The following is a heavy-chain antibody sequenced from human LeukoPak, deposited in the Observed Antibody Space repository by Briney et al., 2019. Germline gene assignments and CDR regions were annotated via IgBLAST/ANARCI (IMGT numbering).Heavy chain of an antibody. V-gene: IGHV3-66*01. J-gene: IGHJ5*02. CDR1: GFTFGNYA. CDR3: AKIQDIVVVVAAPFDP. Sequence: GGSLRLSCAASGFTFGNYAMHWVRQAPGKGLEWVSVIYSGGSTYYADSVKGRFTISRDNSKNTLYLQMNSLRAEDTAVYYCAKIQDIVVVVAAPFDPWGQGTLVTVSS. D-gene: IGHD2-15*01. CDR2: IYSGGST.